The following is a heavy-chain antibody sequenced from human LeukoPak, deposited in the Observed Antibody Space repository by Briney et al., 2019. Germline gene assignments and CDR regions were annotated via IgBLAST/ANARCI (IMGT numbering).Heavy chain of an antibody. CDR3: ARDPIGDNWFDP. V-gene: IGHV3-23*01. Sequence: GGSLRLSCAASGFTFSTYAVNWVRQAPGKELEWVSGIRGTGDSTYYADSVKGRFTISRDNSKSKLYLQMNSLRAEDTAIYYCARDPIGDNWFDPWGQGTLVTVSS. D-gene: IGHD1-26*01. J-gene: IGHJ5*02. CDR1: GFTFSTYA. CDR2: IRGTGDST.